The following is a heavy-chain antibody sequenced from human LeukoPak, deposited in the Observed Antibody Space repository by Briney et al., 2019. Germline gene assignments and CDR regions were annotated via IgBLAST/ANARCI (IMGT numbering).Heavy chain of an antibody. CDR2: ISYDGSNK. CDR1: GFTFSSYG. CDR3: AKDYGSSSWYPDYFDY. D-gene: IGHD6-13*01. V-gene: IGHV3-30*18. J-gene: IGHJ4*02. Sequence: GGSLRLSCAASGFTFSSYGMHWVRQAPGKGLEWVAVISYDGSNKYYADSVKGRFAISRGNSKNTLYLQMNSLRAEDTAVYYCAKDYGSSSWYPDYFDYWGQGTLVTVSS.